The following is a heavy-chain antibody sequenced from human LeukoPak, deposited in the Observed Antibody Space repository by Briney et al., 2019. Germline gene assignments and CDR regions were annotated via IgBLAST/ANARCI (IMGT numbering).Heavy chain of an antibody. Sequence: SETLSLTCAVYGGSFSGYYWSWIRQPPGKGLEWIGEINHSGSTNYSPSLKSRVTISVDTSKNQFSLKLSSVTAADTAVYYCARGPRITGTRRFDPWGQGTLVTVSS. J-gene: IGHJ5*02. CDR3: ARGPRITGTRRFDP. D-gene: IGHD1-7*01. CDR1: GGSFSGYY. CDR2: INHSGST. V-gene: IGHV4-34*01.